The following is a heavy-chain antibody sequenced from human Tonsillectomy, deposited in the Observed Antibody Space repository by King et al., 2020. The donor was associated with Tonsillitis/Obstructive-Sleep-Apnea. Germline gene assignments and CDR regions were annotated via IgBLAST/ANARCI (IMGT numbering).Heavy chain of an antibody. J-gene: IGHJ4*02. CDR2: ISYDGSNK. CDR3: AREGRYSNYLDY. D-gene: IGHD4-11*01. Sequence: VQLVESGGGVVQPGRSLRLSCAASAFTFSSYAMHWVRQAPGKGLEWVAVISYDGSNKYYADSVKGRFTIPRDNSKNTLYLQINSLRAEDTAVYYCAREGRYSNYLDYWGQGTLVTVAS. V-gene: IGHV3-30*04. CDR1: AFTFSSYA.